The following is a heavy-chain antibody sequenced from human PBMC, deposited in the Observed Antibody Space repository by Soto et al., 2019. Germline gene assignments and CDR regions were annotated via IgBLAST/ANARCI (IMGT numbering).Heavy chain of an antibody. Sequence: ASVKVSCKASGYIFTNYYIHWVRQAPGQGLEWMAIINPLPNSGSTNYAQKFQGRVTMTRDTSTSTVYLELSRLRSDDTAVYYCARGWFVATTPERSAAATPAYDYWGQGTLVTVSS. D-gene: IGHD2-15*01. CDR1: GYIFTNYY. CDR2: INPLPNSGST. CDR3: ARGWFVATTPERSAAATPAYDY. J-gene: IGHJ4*02. V-gene: IGHV1-46*01.